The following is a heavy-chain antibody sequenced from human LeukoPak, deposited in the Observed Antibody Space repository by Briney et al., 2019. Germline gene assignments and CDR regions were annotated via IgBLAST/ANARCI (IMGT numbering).Heavy chain of an antibody. V-gene: IGHV4-34*01. J-gene: IGHJ1*01. D-gene: IGHD1-14*01. Sequence: SETLSLTCAVYGGSFSGYYWSWIRQPPGKGLEWIGEINHSGSTNYNPSLKSRVTISVDTSKNQFSLKLSSVTAADTAVYYCARHRVYAPIIQHWGQGTLVTVSS. CDR3: ARHRVYAPIIQH. CDR1: GGSFSGYY. CDR2: INHSGST.